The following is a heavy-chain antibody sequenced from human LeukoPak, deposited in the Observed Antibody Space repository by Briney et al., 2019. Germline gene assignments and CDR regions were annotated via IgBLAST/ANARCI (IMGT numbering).Heavy chain of an antibody. CDR3: AKLITYYNVLTGYPIDH. CDR1: GFTFSSYT. Sequence: GGSLRLSCAASGFTFSSYTMGWVRQAPGEGLEWVSAVRSSGAETFYADSVKGRFTISRDEFRNTLHLQMHSLRAEDTAVYYCAKLITYYNVLTGYPIDHWGQGTLVTVSS. D-gene: IGHD3-9*01. J-gene: IGHJ4*02. V-gene: IGHV3-23*01. CDR2: VRSSGAET.